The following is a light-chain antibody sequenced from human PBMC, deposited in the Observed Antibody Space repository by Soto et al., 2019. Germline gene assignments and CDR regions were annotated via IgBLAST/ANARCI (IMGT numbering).Light chain of an antibody. V-gene: IGKV3-15*01. CDR1: QSVSSN. CDR3: QQYNNWPPLT. J-gene: IGKJ1*01. Sequence: EIVRTQSPATLYVSPGERATLSCRASQSVSSNLAWYQQKPGQAPMLLIYGASTRATGIPARFSGSGSGTEFTLTISSLQSEDFAVYYCQQYNNWPPLTFGQGTKVEIK. CDR2: GAS.